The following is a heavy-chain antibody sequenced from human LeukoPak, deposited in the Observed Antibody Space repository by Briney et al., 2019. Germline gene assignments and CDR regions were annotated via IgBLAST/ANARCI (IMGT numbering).Heavy chain of an antibody. Sequence: SETLSLTCTVSGGSISNISSHWGWIRQPPGKGLEWVGNMYYSGSTYYNPSLKSRVTISVDTSKNQFSLKLSSVTAADTAVYYCARDRTVRGEGLDYWGQGTLVTVSS. CDR1: GGSISNISSH. V-gene: IGHV4-39*07. D-gene: IGHD3-10*01. CDR3: ARDRTVRGEGLDY. CDR2: MYYSGST. J-gene: IGHJ4*02.